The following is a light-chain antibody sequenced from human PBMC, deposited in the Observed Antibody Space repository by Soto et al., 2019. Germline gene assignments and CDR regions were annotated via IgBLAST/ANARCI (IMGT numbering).Light chain of an antibody. CDR1: QGISSY. CDR2: AAS. CDR3: QQFKSYPLT. Sequence: IQLTQSPSSLSASVGARVTITCRASQGISSYLAWYQQKPGKAPKLLIYAASTLQSGVPSTFSGSGSGTDFTLTISSLQPEDFATYYCQQFKSYPLTFGGGTKVEIK. V-gene: IGKV1-9*01. J-gene: IGKJ4*01.